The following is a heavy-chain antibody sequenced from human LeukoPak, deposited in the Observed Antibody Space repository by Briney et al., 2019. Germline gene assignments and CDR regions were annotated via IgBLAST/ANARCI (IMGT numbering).Heavy chain of an antibody. CDR1: GGALSSGGYY. D-gene: IGHD3-9*01. Sequence: SETLSLTCTVSGGALSSGGYYWTWIRQPPGKGLEWIGNIYHSGSTYYNPSLKSRVTISVDTSKNQFSLKLSSVTAADTAVYYCASSPEDDILTGYYKGDAFDIWGQGTMVTVSS. V-gene: IGHV4-30-2*01. J-gene: IGHJ3*02. CDR2: IYHSGST. CDR3: ASSPEDDILTGYYKGDAFDI.